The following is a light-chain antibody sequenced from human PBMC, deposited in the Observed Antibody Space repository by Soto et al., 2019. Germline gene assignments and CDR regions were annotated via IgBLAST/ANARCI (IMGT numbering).Light chain of an antibody. CDR1: SSDVGSYNL. Sequence: QAVLTQPASVSGSPGQSITISCSGTSSDVGSYNLVSWYQQHAGKAPKLMIYEGSKRPSGVSNRFSGSKSGNTASLTISGLQAEDEADYYCCSYAGSNTYVFGSGTKLTVL. CDR3: CSYAGSNTYV. CDR2: EGS. J-gene: IGLJ1*01. V-gene: IGLV2-23*01.